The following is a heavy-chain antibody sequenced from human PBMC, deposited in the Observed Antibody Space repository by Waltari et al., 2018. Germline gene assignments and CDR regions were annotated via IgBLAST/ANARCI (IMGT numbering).Heavy chain of an antibody. J-gene: IGHJ4*02. CDR3: ARLVGSLVIDY. CDR1: GGSSSSSSYY. CDR2: IHYSGST. V-gene: IGHV4-39*07. D-gene: IGHD3-16*01. Sequence: QLQLQESGPGLVKPSETLSLICNVSGGSSSSSSYYWGWIRQPPGKGLEWIGSIHYSGSTYYNPSLKSRVTISVDTSKNQFSLKLSSVTAADTAVYYCARLVGSLVIDYWGQGTLVTVSS.